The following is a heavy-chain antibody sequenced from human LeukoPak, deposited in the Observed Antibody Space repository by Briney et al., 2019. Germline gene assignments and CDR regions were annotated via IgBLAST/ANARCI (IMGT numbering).Heavy chain of an antibody. J-gene: IGHJ4*02. D-gene: IGHD3-9*01. CDR2: IYYSGST. V-gene: IGHV4-59*01. Sequence: SETLSLTCTVSGGSISSYYWSWIRQPPGKGLEWIGYIYYSGSTNYNPSLKSRVTISVDTSKNQFSLKLSSVTAADTAVYYCARGGYDILTGYSIDYWGQGTLVTVSS. CDR1: GGSISSYY. CDR3: ARGGYDILTGYSIDY.